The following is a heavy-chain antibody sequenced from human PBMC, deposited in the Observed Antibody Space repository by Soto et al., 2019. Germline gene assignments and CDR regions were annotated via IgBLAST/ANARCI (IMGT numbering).Heavy chain of an antibody. CDR1: GFTFSSYA. V-gene: IGHV3-23*01. J-gene: IGHJ4*02. D-gene: IGHD6-13*01. CDR2: ISGSGGST. CDR3: AKSFLSSWYGIDY. Sequence: EVQLLESGGGLVQPGGSLRLSCAASGFTFSSYAMSWVRQAPGKGLDWVSAISGSGGSTYYADSVKGRFTISRDNSKNTLYLEMNSLRAEDTAVYYCAKSFLSSWYGIDYWGQGTLVTVSS.